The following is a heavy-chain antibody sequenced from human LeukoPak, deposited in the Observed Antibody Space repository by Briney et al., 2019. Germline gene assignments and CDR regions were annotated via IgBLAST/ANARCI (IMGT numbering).Heavy chain of an antibody. CDR2: FYTSGST. Sequence: SETLSLTCTVSGGSITSYSWSWVRQPAGKGLEWIGRFYTSGSTHYNPSLKSRVTISVDTSKNQFSLKLSSVTAADTAVYYCARFPRWLGGYAFDIWGQGTMVTVSS. V-gene: IGHV4-4*07. CDR1: GGSITSYS. CDR3: ARFPRWLGGYAFDI. J-gene: IGHJ3*02. D-gene: IGHD5-12*01.